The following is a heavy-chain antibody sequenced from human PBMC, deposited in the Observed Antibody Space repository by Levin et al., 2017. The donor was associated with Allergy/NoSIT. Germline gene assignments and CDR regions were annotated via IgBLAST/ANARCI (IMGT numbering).Heavy chain of an antibody. CDR1: GYTFTGYY. V-gene: IGHV1-2*02. CDR3: ARDRPRYCSGGSCYSLEFDY. D-gene: IGHD2-15*01. J-gene: IGHJ4*02. CDR2: INPNSGGT. Sequence: ASVKVSCKASGYTFTGYYMHWVRQAPGQGLEWMGWINPNSGGTNYAQKFQGRVTMTRDTSISTAYMELSRLRSDDTAVYYCARDRPRYCSGGSCYSLEFDYWGQGTLVTVSS.